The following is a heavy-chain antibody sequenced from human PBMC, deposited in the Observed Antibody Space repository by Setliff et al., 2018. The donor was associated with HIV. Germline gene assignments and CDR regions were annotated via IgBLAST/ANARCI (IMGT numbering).Heavy chain of an antibody. J-gene: IGHJ5*02. CDR3: ARRGRDGVLIVFATGFDP. D-gene: IGHD2-8*01. V-gene: IGHV4-39*01. Sequence: AETLSLTCSVSGGSISSGTSYWGWIRQPPGKGLEWIGDIFYTGNTYYNPSLKSRVAISVDTSENQFSLKLNSVTAADTAVYYCARRGRDGVLIVFATGFDPWGQGTLVTVSS. CDR2: IFYTGNT. CDR1: GGSISSGTSY.